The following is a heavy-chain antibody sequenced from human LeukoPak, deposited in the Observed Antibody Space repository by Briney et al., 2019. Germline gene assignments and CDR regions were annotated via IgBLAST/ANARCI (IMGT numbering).Heavy chain of an antibody. CDR1: GGPISSYY. V-gene: IGHV4-59*01. CDR2: IYYSGST. D-gene: IGHD6-13*01. J-gene: IGHJ4*02. CDR3: ARGGSSSWYDY. Sequence: SETLSLTCTVSGGPISSYYWSWIRQPPGKGLEWIGYIYYSGSTNYNPSLKSRVTISVDTSKNQFSLKLSSVTAADTAVYYCARGGSSSWYDYWGQGTLVTVSS.